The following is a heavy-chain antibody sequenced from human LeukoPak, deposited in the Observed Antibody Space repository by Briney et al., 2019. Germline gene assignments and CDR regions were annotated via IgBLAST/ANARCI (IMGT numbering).Heavy chain of an antibody. CDR3: AELGITMIGGV. CDR1: GFTFTNNW. D-gene: IGHD3-10*02. CDR2: IKQDGSDT. Sequence: GGSRRLSCAVSGFTFTNNWMSWVRQAPGKGLEWVANIKQDGSDTYSVDSVKGRFTISRDNAKNSLYLQMNSLRAEDTAVYYCAELGITMIGGVWGKGTTVTISS. V-gene: IGHV3-7*01. J-gene: IGHJ6*04.